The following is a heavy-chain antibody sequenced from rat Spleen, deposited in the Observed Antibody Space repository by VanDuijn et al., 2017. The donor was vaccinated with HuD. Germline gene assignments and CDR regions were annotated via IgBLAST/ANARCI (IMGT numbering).Heavy chain of an antibody. Sequence: EVQLVESGGGLVQPGRSMKLSCAASGFTFSNYDMAWVRQAPKKGLEWVAYISYDGSITYYRESVKGRFTISRDIAHSTLYLQMDSLRSEDTATYYCTRHRYNSYFDYWGQGVMVTVSS. J-gene: IGHJ2*01. CDR3: TRHRYNSYFDY. V-gene: IGHV5-7*01. CDR1: GFTFSNYD. D-gene: IGHD1-4*01. CDR2: ISYDGSIT.